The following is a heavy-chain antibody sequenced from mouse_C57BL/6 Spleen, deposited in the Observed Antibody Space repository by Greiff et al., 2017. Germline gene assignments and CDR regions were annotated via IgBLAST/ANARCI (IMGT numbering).Heavy chain of an antibody. Sequence: QVQLKESGAELVRPGASVKLSCKASGYTFTDYYINWVKLRPGQGLEWIARIYPGSGNTYYNEKFKGKATLTAEKSSSTAYMQLSSLTSEDSAVYFCARCPYYGSSYWYFDVWGTGTTVTVSS. V-gene: IGHV1-76*01. CDR3: ARCPYYGSSYWYFDV. CDR2: IYPGSGNT. J-gene: IGHJ1*03. CDR1: GYTFTDYY. D-gene: IGHD1-1*01.